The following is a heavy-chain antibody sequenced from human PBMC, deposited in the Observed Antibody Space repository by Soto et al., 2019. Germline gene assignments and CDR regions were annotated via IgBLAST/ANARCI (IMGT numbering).Heavy chain of an antibody. V-gene: IGHV3-7*01. Sequence: EVHLVESGGGLVQPGGSLRLSCAASEFTFSQHWMSWVRQALGKGLEWVADIKPDGSEKYYVDSVKGRFTISRDNAKNSVYLHMNSLRAEDTAVYYCAGGHCGRDYWGQGTLVTVSS. J-gene: IGHJ4*02. CDR3: AGGHCGRDY. D-gene: IGHD2-21*02. CDR1: EFTFSQHW. CDR2: IKPDGSEK.